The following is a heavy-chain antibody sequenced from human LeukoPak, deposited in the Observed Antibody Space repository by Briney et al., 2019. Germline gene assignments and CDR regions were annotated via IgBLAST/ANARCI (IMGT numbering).Heavy chain of an antibody. J-gene: IGHJ4*02. Sequence: SETLSLTCSVSGGSITGSSYAWGWIRQPPTKGPEWIGNIDYSGTTHYNPSLKSRVTISVDTSKNQFSLKLSSVTAADTAVYYCASSGYSYGKVDYWGQGTLVTVSS. V-gene: IGHV4-39*07. CDR3: ASSGYSYGKVDY. D-gene: IGHD5-18*01. CDR1: GGSITGSSYA. CDR2: IDYSGTT.